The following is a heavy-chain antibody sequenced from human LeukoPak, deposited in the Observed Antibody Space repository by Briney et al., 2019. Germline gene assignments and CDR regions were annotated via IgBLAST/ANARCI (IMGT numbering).Heavy chain of an antibody. Sequence: GGSLRLSCAASGFTFDDYAMHWVRQAPGKGLEWVSLISWDGGSTYYADSVKGRFTISRDNSKNSLYLQMNSLRPEDTALYYCAKDIRGSTSWYGLDYWGQGTLVTVSS. CDR1: GFTFDDYA. CDR3: AKDIRGSTSWYGLDY. J-gene: IGHJ4*02. V-gene: IGHV3-43D*03. D-gene: IGHD6-13*01. CDR2: ISWDGGST.